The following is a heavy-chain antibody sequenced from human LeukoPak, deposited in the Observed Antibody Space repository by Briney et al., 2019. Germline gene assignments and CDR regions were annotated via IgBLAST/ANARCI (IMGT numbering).Heavy chain of an antibody. CDR1: SGSISSSSYY. Sequence: PSETLSLTCTVSSGSISSSSYYWGWIRQPPGKGLEWIGSIYYSGSTYYNPSLKSRVTISVDTSKNQFSLKLSSVTAADTAVYYCARLEGYSYGSTPFDYWGQGTLVTVSS. CDR2: IYYSGST. V-gene: IGHV4-39*01. CDR3: ARLEGYSYGSTPFDY. D-gene: IGHD5-18*01. J-gene: IGHJ4*02.